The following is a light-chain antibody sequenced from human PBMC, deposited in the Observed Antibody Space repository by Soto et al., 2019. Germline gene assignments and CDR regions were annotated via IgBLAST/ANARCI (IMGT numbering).Light chain of an antibody. V-gene: IGKV3-11*01. CDR3: QQRSNWRFT. CDR2: DAS. J-gene: IGKJ3*01. Sequence: EIVLTQSPATLSLSPGERATLSCRASQSVSSYLAWYQQKPGQAPRLLIYDASNRATAIPARFSGSGSGTDFTLTISSLEPEDFAVYYCQQRSNWRFTFGPGTKVDIK. CDR1: QSVSSY.